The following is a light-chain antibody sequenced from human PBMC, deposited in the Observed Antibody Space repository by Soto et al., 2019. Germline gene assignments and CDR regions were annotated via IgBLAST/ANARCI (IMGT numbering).Light chain of an antibody. CDR1: QSISSY. V-gene: IGKV1-39*01. CDR2: AAS. CDR3: EQRKT. J-gene: IGKJ1*01. Sequence: DIQMTQSPSSLSASVGDRVTITCRASQSISSYLNWYQQKPGKAPKLLIYAASSLQSGVPSRFSGSGSGTDFTLTISSLQPEDFATYYCEQRKTLGLGTKVENK.